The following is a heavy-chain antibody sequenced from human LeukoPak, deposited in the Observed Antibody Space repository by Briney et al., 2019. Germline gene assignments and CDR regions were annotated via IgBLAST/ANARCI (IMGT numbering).Heavy chain of an antibody. CDR1: GFTFSSYS. CDR3: AREPESLVRGVDPFDY. Sequence: GGSLTLSCAASGFTFSSYSMNWVRQPPGKGLEWVSSINCSSSYIYYADSLKGRFTISRDNAKTSLYLQMNSLRAEDTAGYYCAREPESLVRGVDPFDYWGQGTLVTVSS. J-gene: IGHJ4*02. D-gene: IGHD3-10*01. CDR2: INCSSSYI. V-gene: IGHV3-21*01.